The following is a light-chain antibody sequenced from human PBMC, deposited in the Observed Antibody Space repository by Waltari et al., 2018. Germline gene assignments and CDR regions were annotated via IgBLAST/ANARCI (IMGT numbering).Light chain of an antibody. CDR3: QQRSSWTPHT. Sequence: EIVLTQSPATLSLSPGETATLSCRASQSVGTYLVWYQQKPGQAPRLLIYDASNRATGIPDRFRGSGSGTDFTLTIDSLEPEDFALYYCQQRSSWTPHTFGQGARLEIK. CDR2: DAS. V-gene: IGKV3-11*01. CDR1: QSVGTY. J-gene: IGKJ2*01.